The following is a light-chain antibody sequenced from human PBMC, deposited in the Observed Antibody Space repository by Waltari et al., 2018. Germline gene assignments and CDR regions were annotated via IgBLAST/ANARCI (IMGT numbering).Light chain of an antibody. CDR1: SSDGDEAKI. CDR3: TTYPDTNTPVV. CDR2: DVS. V-gene: IGLV2-14*03. J-gene: IGLJ2*01. Sequence: QSALTHPASVSGSPGQSLTISCTGVSSDGDEAKIFPWFRQPPGKAPKPILYDVSNPPSDISNRFSGYKSGNTASLTISRLQADDEADYFCTTYPDTNTPVVFGGGTKLTV.